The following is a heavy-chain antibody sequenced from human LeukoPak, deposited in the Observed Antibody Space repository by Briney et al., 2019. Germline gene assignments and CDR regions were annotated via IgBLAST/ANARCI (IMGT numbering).Heavy chain of an antibody. CDR2: IIPILGIA. CDR1: GGTFSSYA. Sequence: SVKVSCKASGGTFSSYAISWVRQAPGQGLEWMGRIIPILGIANYAQKFQGRVTITADKSTSTAYMELSSLRSEDTAVYYCARGGSKEKIDIWGQGTMVTVSS. D-gene: IGHD3-10*01. CDR3: ARGGSKEKIDI. J-gene: IGHJ3*02. V-gene: IGHV1-69*04.